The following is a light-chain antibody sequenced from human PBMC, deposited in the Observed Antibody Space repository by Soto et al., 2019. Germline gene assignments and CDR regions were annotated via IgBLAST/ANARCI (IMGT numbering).Light chain of an antibody. CDR1: SSDVGGYNY. CDR2: EVS. J-gene: IGLJ2*01. CDR3: SSYAGSNNVV. Sequence: QSALTQPPSASGSPGQSVTISCTGTSSDVGGYNYVSWYQQHPGKAPKLMIYEVSKRPSGVPDRFSGSKSGNTAPLTVSGLPAEYEADYYCSSYAGSNNVVFGGGTKLTVL. V-gene: IGLV2-8*01.